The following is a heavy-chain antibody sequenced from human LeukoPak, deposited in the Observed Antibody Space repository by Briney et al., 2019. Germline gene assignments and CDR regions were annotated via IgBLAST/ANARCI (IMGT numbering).Heavy chain of an antibody. CDR3: ARAAGTGIDY. D-gene: IGHD6-19*01. J-gene: IGHJ4*02. CDR2: ISSSSSTI. CDR1: GFTFSTYS. V-gene: IGHV3-48*02. Sequence: PGGSLRLSCAPSGFTFSTYSMNWVRMAPGKGLEWVSYISSSSSTIFYADSVKGRFTISRDNAKNSLYLQMNSLRDEDTAVYYCARAAGTGIDYWGQGTLVTVSS.